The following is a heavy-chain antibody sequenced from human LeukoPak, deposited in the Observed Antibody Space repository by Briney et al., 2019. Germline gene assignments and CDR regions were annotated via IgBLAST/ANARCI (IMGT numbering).Heavy chain of an antibody. CDR1: GGSISSYY. Sequence: SETLSLTCTVSGGSISSYYWSWIRQPPGKGLEWIGYIYYSGSTNYNPSLKSRVTISVDTSKNQFSLKLSSVTAEDTAVYYCARVGRDGYNYGSYFDYWGQGTLVTVSS. CDR3: ARVGRDGYNYGSYFDY. V-gene: IGHV4-59*01. CDR2: IYYSGST. J-gene: IGHJ4*02. D-gene: IGHD5-24*01.